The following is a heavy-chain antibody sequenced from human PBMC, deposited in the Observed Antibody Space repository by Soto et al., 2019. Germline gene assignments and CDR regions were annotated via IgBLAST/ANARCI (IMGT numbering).Heavy chain of an antibody. V-gene: IGHV3-30*18. Sequence: GGSLRLSCAASGFTFSSYGMHWVRQAPGKGLEWVAVISYDGSNKYYADSVKGRFTISRDNSKNTLYLQMNSLRAEDTAVYYCAKVVIAAAGTAFWFDPWGQGTLVTVSS. CDR3: AKVVIAAAGTAFWFDP. D-gene: IGHD6-13*01. J-gene: IGHJ5*02. CDR1: GFTFSSYG. CDR2: ISYDGSNK.